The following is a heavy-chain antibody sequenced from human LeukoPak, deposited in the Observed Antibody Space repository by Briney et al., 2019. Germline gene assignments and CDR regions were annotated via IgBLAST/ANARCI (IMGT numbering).Heavy chain of an antibody. CDR1: GGSFSVYY. CDR2: INHSGST. V-gene: IGHV4-34*01. Sequence: PSETLSLTCAVYGGSFSVYYWSWIRQPPGKGLEWIGEINHSGSTNYNPSLKSRVTISVDTSKNQFSLKLSSVTAADTAVYYCARGTNRIRPIKNWGQGTLVTVSS. J-gene: IGHJ4*02. CDR3: ARGTNRIRPIKN. D-gene: IGHD3-16*01.